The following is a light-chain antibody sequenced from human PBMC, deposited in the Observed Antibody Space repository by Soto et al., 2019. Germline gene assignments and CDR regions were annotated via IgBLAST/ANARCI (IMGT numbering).Light chain of an antibody. V-gene: IGKV3-15*01. CDR3: LQDINYPWT. CDR2: GAS. J-gene: IGKJ1*01. Sequence: EILMTQSPATLSVSPGARAPLSCRASQSVSSNLAWCQQKPGQAPRLLIYGASTRATGIPARFIGNESGTEFTLTISSLQPEDSATYYCLQDINYPWTFGQGTKVDIK. CDR1: QSVSSN.